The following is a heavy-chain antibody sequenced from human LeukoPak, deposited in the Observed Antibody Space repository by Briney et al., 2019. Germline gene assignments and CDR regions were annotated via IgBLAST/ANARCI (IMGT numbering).Heavy chain of an antibody. Sequence: ASVKVSCKASGYTFTSYDINWVRQATGRGLEWMGWMNPNSGNTGYAQKFQGRVTMTRNTSISTAYMELSSLRSEDTAVYYCARGLSTSGYYYIYWGQGTLVTVSS. CDR3: ARGLSTSGYYYIY. CDR1: GYTFTSYD. J-gene: IGHJ4*02. D-gene: IGHD3-22*01. V-gene: IGHV1-8*01. CDR2: MNPNSGNT.